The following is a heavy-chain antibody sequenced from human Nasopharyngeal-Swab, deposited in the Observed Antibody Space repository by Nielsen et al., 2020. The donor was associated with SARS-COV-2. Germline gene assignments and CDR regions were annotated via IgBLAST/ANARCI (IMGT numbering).Heavy chain of an antibody. V-gene: IGHV3-23*01. CDR3: AKDSGAGFCDGGSCFPTNH. J-gene: IGHJ5*02. D-gene: IGHD2-15*01. CDR2: MSGTGDNT. Sequence: GESLKISCAASGFTFTSYAMNWVRQAPGKGLEWVSGMSGTGDNTYYADSVKGRFTISRDSSKYTLYLQMNSLRAEDTAVYYCAKDSGAGFCDGGSCFPTNHWGQGTLVTVSS. CDR1: GFTFTSYA.